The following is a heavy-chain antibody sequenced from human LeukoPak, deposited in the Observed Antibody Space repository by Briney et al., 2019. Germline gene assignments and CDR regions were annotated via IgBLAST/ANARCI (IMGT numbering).Heavy chain of an antibody. J-gene: IGHJ4*02. D-gene: IGHD1-26*01. V-gene: IGHV1-69*05. CDR2: IIPIFGTA. CDR1: GGTFSSYA. CDR3: ATDAKWELLGFDY. Sequence: GASVKVSCKASGGTFSSYAISWVRQAPGQGLEWMGGIIPIFGTANYAQKFQGRVTMTRDTSISTAYMELSRLRSDDTAVYYCATDAKWELLGFDYWGQGTLVTVSS.